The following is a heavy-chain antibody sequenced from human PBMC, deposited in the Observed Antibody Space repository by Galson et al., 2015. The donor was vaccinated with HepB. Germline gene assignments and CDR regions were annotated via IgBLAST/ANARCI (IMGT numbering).Heavy chain of an antibody. J-gene: IGHJ4*02. Sequence: SLRLSCAASGFTFGSYSMNWVRQAPGKGLEWVSYISSSGSTIYYADSVKGRFTISRDSAKNSLYLQMSSLRAEDTAVYFCARARELLAPFDYWGQGTLVTVSS. CDR3: ARARELLAPFDY. CDR1: GFTFGSYS. CDR2: ISSSGSTI. V-gene: IGHV3-48*01. D-gene: IGHD1-26*01.